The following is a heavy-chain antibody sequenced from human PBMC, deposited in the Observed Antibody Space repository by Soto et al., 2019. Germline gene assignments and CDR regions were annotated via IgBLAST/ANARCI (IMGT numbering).Heavy chain of an antibody. J-gene: IGHJ4*02. CDR1: GFTFSSYA. V-gene: IGHV3-30-3*01. Sequence: QVQLVESGGGVVQPGRSLRLSCAASGFTFSSYAMHWVRQAPGKGLEWVAVISYDGSNKYYADSVKGRFTISRDNSKNTLYLQMNSLRAEDTAVYYCARDRPTYHYFGYWGQGTLVTVSS. D-gene: IGHD3-16*01. CDR2: ISYDGSNK. CDR3: ARDRPTYHYFGY.